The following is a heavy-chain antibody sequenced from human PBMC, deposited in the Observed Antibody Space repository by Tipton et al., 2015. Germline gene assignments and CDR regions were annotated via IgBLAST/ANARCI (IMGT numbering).Heavy chain of an antibody. D-gene: IGHD3-10*02. CDR1: GASVSSGTYY. J-gene: IGHJ4*02. Sequence: TLSLTCTVSGASVSSGTYYWSWIRQPPGKGLEWIGYTYYSGSTHYNPSLKSRVTISIDTSKNQFSLKLISVTAADTAVYYCARDDPVYYVFDYWGQGMLITVAS. V-gene: IGHV4-61*01. CDR3: ARDDPVYYVFDY. CDR2: TYYSGST.